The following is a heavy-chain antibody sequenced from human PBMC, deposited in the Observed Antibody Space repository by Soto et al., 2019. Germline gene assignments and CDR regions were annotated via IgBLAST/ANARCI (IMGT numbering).Heavy chain of an antibody. CDR2: LSDSVGTT. Sequence: PGGSLRLSCAVSGFSFGTYTVNWVRQAPGMGLEWVSGLSDSVGTTHYAYSVKGRFTISRDKSKNTLYLQMNNLRAEDTAVYYCARHRDHLLYYFDYWGQGTLVTVSS. CDR1: GFSFGTYT. V-gene: IGHV3-23*01. J-gene: IGHJ4*02. D-gene: IGHD2-2*01. CDR3: ARHRDHLLYYFDY.